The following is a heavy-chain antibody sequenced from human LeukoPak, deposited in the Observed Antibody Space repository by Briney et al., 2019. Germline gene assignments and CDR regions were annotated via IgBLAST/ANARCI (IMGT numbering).Heavy chain of an antibody. D-gene: IGHD3-22*01. CDR2: INHSGST. CDR1: GGSFSGYY. V-gene: IGHV4-34*01. J-gene: IGHJ4*02. CDR3: AREGHDSSGYRNGY. Sequence: PSETLSLTCAVYGGSFSGYYWSWLRQPPGKGLEWIGEINHSGSTNYNPSLKSRVTISVDTSKNQFSLKLSSVTAADTAVYYCAREGHDSSGYRNGYWGQGTLVTVSS.